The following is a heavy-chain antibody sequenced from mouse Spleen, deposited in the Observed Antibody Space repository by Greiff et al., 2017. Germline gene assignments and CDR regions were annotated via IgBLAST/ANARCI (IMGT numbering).Heavy chain of an antibody. Sequence: EVKLVESGRGLVKPGGSLKLSCAASGFTFSSYAMYWVSQTPEKRLEWVATISDGGSYTYYPDNVKGRFTISRDNAKNNLYLQMSHLKSDDTAMYYCARDAITRLYYFDYWGQGTTLTVSS. D-gene: IGHD2-4*01. J-gene: IGHJ2*01. CDR1: GFTFSSYA. CDR2: ISDGGSYT. CDR3: ARDAITRLYYFDY. V-gene: IGHV5-4*01.